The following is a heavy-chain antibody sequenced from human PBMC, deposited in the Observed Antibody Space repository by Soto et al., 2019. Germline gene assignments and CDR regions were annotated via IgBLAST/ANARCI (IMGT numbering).Heavy chain of an antibody. CDR2: ISYDGSNK. J-gene: IGHJ6*02. Sequence: GGSLRLSCAASGFTFSSYAMHWVRQAPGKGLEWVAVISYDGSNKYYADSVKGRFTISRDNSKNTPYLQMNSLRAEDTAVYYCARDVGGRVYYGMDVWGQGTTVTVSS. V-gene: IGHV3-30-3*01. CDR1: GFTFSSYA. CDR3: ARDVGGRVYYGMDV. D-gene: IGHD2-15*01.